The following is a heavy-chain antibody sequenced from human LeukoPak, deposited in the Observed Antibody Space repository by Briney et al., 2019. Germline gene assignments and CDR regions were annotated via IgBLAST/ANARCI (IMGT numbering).Heavy chain of an antibody. J-gene: IGHJ4*02. Sequence: GGSLRLSCSASGFKFSSYAMHWVRQAPGKGLEYVSTISSNGGSTFYADSVKGRFTISRDNSKSTLYLQMSSLRPEDTAVYYCVKSYSSGWYFFDYWGQGTLVTVSS. CDR1: GFKFSSYA. D-gene: IGHD6-19*01. V-gene: IGHV3-64D*09. CDR3: VKSYSSGWYFFDY. CDR2: ISSNGGST.